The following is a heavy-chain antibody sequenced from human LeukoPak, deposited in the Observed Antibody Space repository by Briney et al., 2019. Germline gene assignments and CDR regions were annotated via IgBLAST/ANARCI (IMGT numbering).Heavy chain of an antibody. CDR1: AGSISSDNYS. D-gene: IGHD3-22*01. V-gene: IGHV4-61*02. Sequence: PSETLSLTCTVSAGSISSDNYSWSWIRQPARKGLEWIGRVYAGGSTNYSPSLQSRVTISVDTSKSNFSLKLSSVTAADTAVYYCAREKIGYYDGSGRGWFDPWGQGTLVTVSS. CDR2: VYAGGST. CDR3: AREKIGYYDGSGRGWFDP. J-gene: IGHJ5*02.